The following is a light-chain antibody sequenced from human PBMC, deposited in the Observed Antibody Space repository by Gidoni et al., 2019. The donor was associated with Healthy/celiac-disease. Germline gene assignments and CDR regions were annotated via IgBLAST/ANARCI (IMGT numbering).Light chain of an antibody. CDR3: QQYGSPLT. V-gene: IGKV3-20*01. Sequence: EIVLTQSPGSLALSPGERATLSCRASQSVSSSYLAWYQQKPGQAPGLLIYVASSRATGIPDRFSGSGSGTDFTLTISRLEPEDFAVYYCQQYGSPLTFGGGTKVDIK. CDR1: QSVSSSY. J-gene: IGKJ4*01. CDR2: VAS.